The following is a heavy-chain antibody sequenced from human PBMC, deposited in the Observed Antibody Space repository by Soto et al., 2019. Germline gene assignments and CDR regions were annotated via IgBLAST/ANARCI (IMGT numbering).Heavy chain of an antibody. CDR2: IIPIFGTA. CDR1: GGTFSSYA. J-gene: IGHJ6*02. D-gene: IGHD2-15*01. V-gene: IGHV1-69*12. CDR3: ARDREVVARYDYYGMDV. Sequence: QVQLVQSGAEVKKPGSSVKVSCKASGGTFSSYAISWVRQAPGQGLEWMGGIIPIFGTAHYAQKFQGRVTITADDSTSTAYMELSSLGSEDTAVYYRARDREVVARYDYYGMDVWGQGTTVTVSS.